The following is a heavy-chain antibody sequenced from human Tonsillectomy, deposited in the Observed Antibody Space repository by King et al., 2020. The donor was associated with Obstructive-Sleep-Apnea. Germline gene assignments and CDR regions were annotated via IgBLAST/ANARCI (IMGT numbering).Heavy chain of an antibody. Sequence: VQLQESGPGLVKPSETLSLTCTVSGVSISSYYWSWIRQPPGKGLEWIGYISYSGSTNYNPSLKSRVTISVDTSKNQFSLQLSSVTAADTAVYYCARSLDSSGYYYTNYWGQGTLVTVSS. V-gene: IGHV4-59*08. CDR1: GVSISSYY. CDR3: ARSLDSSGYYYTNY. D-gene: IGHD3-22*01. J-gene: IGHJ4*02. CDR2: ISYSGST.